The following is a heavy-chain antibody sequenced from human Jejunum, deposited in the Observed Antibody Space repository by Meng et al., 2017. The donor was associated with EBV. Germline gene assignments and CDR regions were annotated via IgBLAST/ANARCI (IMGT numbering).Heavy chain of an antibody. D-gene: IGHD2-21*02. CDR3: ASDISTATFGY. CDR1: GYTFSRYA. V-gene: IGHV7-4-1*02. J-gene: IGHJ4*02. Sequence: QVQFGQAGSELKKPGASVKVSCKASGYTFSRYAMNWVRQAPGQGLEWMGWINTRTGNPAYAQGFTGRFVFSLDTSVSTAYLQISSLKAEDTAVYYCASDISTATFGYWGQGTLVTVSS. CDR2: INTRTGNP.